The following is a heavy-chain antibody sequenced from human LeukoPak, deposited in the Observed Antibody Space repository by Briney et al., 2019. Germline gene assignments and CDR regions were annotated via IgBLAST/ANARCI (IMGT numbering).Heavy chain of an antibody. CDR1: GFTFSSYW. CDR2: INSDGSTT. D-gene: IGHD6-19*01. J-gene: IGHJ4*02. CDR3: TRDLGVAALDN. Sequence: PGGSLRLSCAASGFTFSSYWMHWVRQAPGKRLVWVSRINSDGSTTSYADSVKGRFTISRDNAKNTLYLQMNSLRAEETAVYYCTRDLGVAALDNWGQGTLVTVSS. V-gene: IGHV3-74*01.